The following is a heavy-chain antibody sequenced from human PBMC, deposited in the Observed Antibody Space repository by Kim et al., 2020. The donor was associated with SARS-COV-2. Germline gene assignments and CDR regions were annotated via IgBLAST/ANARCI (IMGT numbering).Heavy chain of an antibody. Sequence: SETLSLTCSVSGGSISGTNNYWGWIRQPPGKGLEWIASVHNSGRTFYNPSLQSRLSISVDTSRNQFSLSLRSMTDTDTAVYYCARRGRGGVATRYFDYRGQGKLVSASS. V-gene: IGHV4-39*01. D-gene: IGHD2-15*01. J-gene: IGHJ4*02. CDR2: VHNSGRT. CDR3: ARRGRGGVATRYFDY. CDR1: GGSISGTNNY.